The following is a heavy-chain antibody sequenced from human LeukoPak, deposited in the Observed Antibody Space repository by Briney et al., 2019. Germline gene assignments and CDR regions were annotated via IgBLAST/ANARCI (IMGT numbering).Heavy chain of an antibody. D-gene: IGHD1-26*01. CDR1: GGTFSSYA. V-gene: IGHV1-69*04. J-gene: IGHJ4*02. CDR2: IIPILGIA. CDR3: ARDERVGATRGD. Sequence: ASVKVSCKASGGTFSSYAISWLRQPPGQGLEWTGRIIPILGIANYAQKFQGRVTITADKSTSTAYMELSSLRSEDTAVYYCARDERVGATRGDWGQGTLVTVSS.